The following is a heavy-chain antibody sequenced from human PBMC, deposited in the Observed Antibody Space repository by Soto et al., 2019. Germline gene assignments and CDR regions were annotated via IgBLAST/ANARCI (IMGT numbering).Heavy chain of an antibody. J-gene: IGHJ6*04. Sequence: SETLSLTCTVSGGSISSDGNYWTWIRQHPGKGLEWIGYIHDSGSIYYNPSLKSRVIISVDTSKSQFSVKLGSVTAADTAVYFGASNGPDYFGMDVGGKGTTVTVSS. V-gene: IGHV4-31*03. CDR2: IHDSGSI. CDR3: ASNGPDYFGMDV. CDR1: GGSISSDGNY.